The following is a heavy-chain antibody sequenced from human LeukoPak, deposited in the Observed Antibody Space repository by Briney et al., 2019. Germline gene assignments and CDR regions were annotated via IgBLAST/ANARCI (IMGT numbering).Heavy chain of an antibody. D-gene: IGHD5-12*01. CDR1: GGTFSSYA. V-gene: IGHV1-69*04. CDR3: ARAIEVDIVATFNYYYYGMDV. CDR2: IIPILGIA. J-gene: IGHJ6*02. Sequence: SVKVSCKASGGTFSSYAISWVRQAPGQGLEWMGRIIPILGIANYAQKFQGRVTITADKSTSTAYLELSSLRSEDTAVYYCARAIEVDIVATFNYYYYGMDVWGQGTTVTVSS.